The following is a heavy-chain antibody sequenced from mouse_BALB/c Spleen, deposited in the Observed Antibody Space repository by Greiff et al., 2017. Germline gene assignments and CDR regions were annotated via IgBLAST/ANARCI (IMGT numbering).Heavy chain of an antibody. J-gene: IGHJ4*01. V-gene: IGHV5-6-5*01. Sequence: EVQGVESGGGLVKPGGSLKLSCAASGFTFSSYAMSWVRQTPEKRLEWVASISSGGSTYYPDSVKGRFTISRDNARNILYLQMSSLRSEDTAMYYCARGVLLGAMDYWGQGTSVTVSS. D-gene: IGHD1-1*01. CDR3: ARGVLLGAMDY. CDR1: GFTFSSYA. CDR2: ISSGGST.